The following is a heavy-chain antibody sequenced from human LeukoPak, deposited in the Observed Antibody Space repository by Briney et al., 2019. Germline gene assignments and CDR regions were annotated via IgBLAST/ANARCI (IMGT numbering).Heavy chain of an antibody. Sequence: SVKVSCKASGGTFSSYPISWVRQAPGQGLEWMGGIIPMFDTADFAQKFQGRVTITADTSTSTAYMQLSSLRPEDTAVYYCARARSGPYGSGSLDAFDIWGQGTMVTVSS. CDR1: GGTFSSYP. D-gene: IGHD3-10*01. V-gene: IGHV1-69*06. CDR3: ARARSGPYGSGSLDAFDI. CDR2: IIPMFDTA. J-gene: IGHJ3*02.